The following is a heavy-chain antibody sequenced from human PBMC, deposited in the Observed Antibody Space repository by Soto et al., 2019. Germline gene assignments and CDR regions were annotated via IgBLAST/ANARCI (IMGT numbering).Heavy chain of an antibody. J-gene: IGHJ4*02. Sequence: SQPLSLTSAISGDSIPSNTAAWNWIRQSPSRGLEWLGRTYYRSKWYNDYAVPVKSRIPINPDTSKNQFSLQLSSGSPEDTAVYYCASGKDWLESCFRYWGQGTLVTVSS. CDR2: TYYRSKWYN. CDR3: ASGKDWLESCFRY. CDR1: GDSIPSNTAA. V-gene: IGHV6-1*01. D-gene: IGHD3-9*01.